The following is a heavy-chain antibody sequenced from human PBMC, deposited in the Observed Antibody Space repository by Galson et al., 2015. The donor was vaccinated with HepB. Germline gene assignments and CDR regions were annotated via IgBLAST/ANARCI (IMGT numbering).Heavy chain of an antibody. V-gene: IGHV3-21*01. J-gene: IGHJ4*02. CDR3: ARDLDDTPIGY. CDR2: ISSSSSYI. Sequence: SLRLSCAASGFTFSSYAMHWVRQAPGKGLEWVSSISSSSSYIYYADSVKGRFTISRDNAKNSLYLQMNSLRAEDTAVYYCARDLDDTPIGYWGQGTLVTVSS. D-gene: IGHD3-9*01. CDR1: GFTFSSYA.